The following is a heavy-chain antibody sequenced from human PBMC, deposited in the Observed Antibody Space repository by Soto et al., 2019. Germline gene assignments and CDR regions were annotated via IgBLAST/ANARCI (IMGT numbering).Heavy chain of an antibody. CDR2: ISYDGSDK. Sequence: GGSLRLSCVVSGFTFSRYAMHWVRQAPGKGLEWVAAISYDGSDKNYADSVKGRFTISGDNSKDTLYLQMDSLRPDDTAVYYCSRTPFASSGYYPNWGNGPLVTAPQ. J-gene: IGHJ4*01. D-gene: IGHD3-22*01. CDR1: GFTFSRYA. CDR3: SRTPFASSGYYPN. V-gene: IGHV3-30*04.